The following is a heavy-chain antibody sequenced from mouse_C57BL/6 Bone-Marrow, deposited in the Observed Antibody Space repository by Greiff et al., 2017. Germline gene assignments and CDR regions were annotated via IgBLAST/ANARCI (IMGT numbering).Heavy chain of an antibody. CDR1: GYAFTNYL. CDR2: INPGSGGT. J-gene: IGHJ3*01. Sequence: QVQLQQSGAELVRPGTSVKVSCKASGYAFTNYLIEWVKQRPGQGLEWIGVINPGSGGTNYNEKFKGKAKLTADKSSSTAYMQLSSLTSEDSAVYFWARSGDDYGSSWGFADWGQGTLGTVAA. D-gene: IGHD1-1*01. CDR3: ARSGDDYGSSWGFAD. V-gene: IGHV1-54*01.